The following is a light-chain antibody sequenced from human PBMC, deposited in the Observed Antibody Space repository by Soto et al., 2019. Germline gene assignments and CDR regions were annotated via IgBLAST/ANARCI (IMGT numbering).Light chain of an antibody. Sequence: EIVLTQSPATLSLSPGERATLSCRASQSVSSYLAWYQQKPGQAPRLLIYDASNRATGIPVRFSGSGSGTDFTLTISSLEPEDFAVYYCQQRSIWPLTFGGGTKVEIK. J-gene: IGKJ4*01. CDR2: DAS. CDR1: QSVSSY. V-gene: IGKV3-11*01. CDR3: QQRSIWPLT.